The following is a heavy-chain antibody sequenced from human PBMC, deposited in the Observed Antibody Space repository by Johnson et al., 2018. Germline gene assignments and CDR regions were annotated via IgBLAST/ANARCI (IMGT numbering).Heavy chain of an antibody. Sequence: QVQLVQSGGGVVQPGRSLRLSCAASGFTFSIYALHWVRQAPGKVLEWVAVISDDGNSKFYAESVKGRFTIPRDNSKYTMYLQMHSLKAEDTAMYYCARAQGGDYVAEYFQHWGQGTLVTVSS. CDR2: ISDDGNSK. J-gene: IGHJ1*01. CDR1: GFTFSIYA. D-gene: IGHD4-17*01. V-gene: IGHV3-30-3*01. CDR3: ARAQGGDYVAEYFQH.